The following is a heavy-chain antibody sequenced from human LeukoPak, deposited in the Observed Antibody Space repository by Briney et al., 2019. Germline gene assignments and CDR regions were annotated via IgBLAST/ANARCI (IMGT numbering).Heavy chain of an antibody. CDR1: GFTFSDYY. J-gene: IGHJ3*01. D-gene: IGHD3-3*01. CDR3: ARVGTWYNFWSGYEGPFDV. Sequence: PGGSQRLSCAASGFTFSDYYMSWIRQAPGKGLEWVSFISNSGSTIYNADSVKGRFTISRDNAKNSLYLQMNSLRADDTAVYYCARVGTWYNFWSGYEGPFDVWGRGTMVTVSS. CDR2: ISNSGSTI. V-gene: IGHV3-11*04.